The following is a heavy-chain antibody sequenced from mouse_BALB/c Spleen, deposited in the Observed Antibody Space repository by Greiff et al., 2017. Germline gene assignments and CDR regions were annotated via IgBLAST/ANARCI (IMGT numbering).Heavy chain of an antibody. V-gene: IGHV1-12*01. CDR3: ASDRSSWFAY. CDR2: IYPGNGDT. Sequence: QVQLQQPGAELVKPGASVKMSCKASGYTFTSYNMHWVKQTPGQGLEWIGAIYPGNGDTSYNQKFKGKTTLTADKSSSTAYMQLSSLTSEDSAVYYCASDRSSWFAYWGQGTLVTVSA. CDR1: GYTFTSYN. J-gene: IGHJ3*01.